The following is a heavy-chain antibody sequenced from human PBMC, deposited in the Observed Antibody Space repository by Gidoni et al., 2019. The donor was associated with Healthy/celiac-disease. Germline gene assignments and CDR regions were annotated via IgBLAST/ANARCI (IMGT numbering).Heavy chain of an antibody. CDR1: GFTFDDYT. D-gene: IGHD6-13*01. Sequence: EVQLVESGGVVVQPGGSLRLSCAASGFTFDDYTMHWVRQAPGKGLEWVSLISWDGGSTYYADSVKGRFTISRDNSKNSLYLQMNSLRTEDTALYYCAKSSLGIAAAGLYYFDYWGQGTLVTVSS. CDR2: ISWDGGST. V-gene: IGHV3-43*01. CDR3: AKSSLGIAAAGLYYFDY. J-gene: IGHJ4*02.